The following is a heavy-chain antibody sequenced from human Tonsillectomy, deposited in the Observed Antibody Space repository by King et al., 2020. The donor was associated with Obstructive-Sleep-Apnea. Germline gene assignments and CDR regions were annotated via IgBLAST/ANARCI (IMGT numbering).Heavy chain of an antibody. Sequence: VQLLESGGGLVQPGGSLRLSCAASGFTFSSYAMSWVRQAPGKGLEWVSAISGSGGSTYYADSVKGRFTISRDNSKNTLYLQMNSLRAEDTAVYYCAKGRARGYSGYDYFDYWGQGTLVTVSS. CDR2: ISGSGGST. CDR3: AKGRARGYSGYDYFDY. J-gene: IGHJ4*02. D-gene: IGHD5-12*01. V-gene: IGHV3-23*01. CDR1: GFTFSSYA.